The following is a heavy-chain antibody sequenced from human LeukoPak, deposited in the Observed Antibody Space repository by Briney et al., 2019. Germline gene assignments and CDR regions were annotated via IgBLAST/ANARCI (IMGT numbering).Heavy chain of an antibody. CDR2: ISYDGSNK. D-gene: IGHD3-22*01. CDR1: GFTFSSYA. J-gene: IGHJ4*02. CDR3: ARGDSYYYDSSGRNGDY. V-gene: IGHV3-30-3*01. Sequence: GGSLRLSCAASGFTFSSYAMHWVRQAPGKGLEWVAVISYDGSNKYYADSVKGRFTISRDNSKNTLYLQVNSLRAEDTAVYYRARGDSYYYDSSGRNGDYWGQGTLVTVSS.